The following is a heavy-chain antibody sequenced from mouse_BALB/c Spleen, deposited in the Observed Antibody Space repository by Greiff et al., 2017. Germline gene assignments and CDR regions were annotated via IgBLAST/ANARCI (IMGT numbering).Heavy chain of an antibody. V-gene: IGHV1-18*01. CDR1: GYTFTDYN. Sequence: VQLQQSGPELVKPGASVKIPCKASGYTFTDYNMYWVKQSHGKSLEWIGDINPNNGGTIYNQKFKGKATLTVDKSSSTAYMELRSLTSEDTAVYYCARKLATATWFAYWGQGTLVTVSA. CDR3: ARKLATATWFAY. J-gene: IGHJ3*01. D-gene: IGHD1-2*01. CDR2: INPNNGGT.